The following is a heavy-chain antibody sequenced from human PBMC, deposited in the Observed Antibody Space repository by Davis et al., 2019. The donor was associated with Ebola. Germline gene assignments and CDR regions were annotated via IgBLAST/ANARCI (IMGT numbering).Heavy chain of an antibody. CDR3: ARSSSSYYHYMDV. Sequence: SVKVSCKASGGTFSSYAISWVRQAPGQGLEWMGGIIPIFGTANYAQKLQGRVTMTTDTSTSTAYMELRSLRSDDTAVYYCARSSSSYYHYMDVWGKGTTVTVSS. CDR2: IIPIFGTA. D-gene: IGHD6-13*01. V-gene: IGHV1-69*05. J-gene: IGHJ6*03. CDR1: GGTFSSYA.